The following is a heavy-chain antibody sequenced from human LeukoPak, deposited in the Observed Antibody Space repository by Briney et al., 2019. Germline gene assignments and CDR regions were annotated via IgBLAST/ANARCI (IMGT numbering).Heavy chain of an antibody. CDR3: ARGGSGWYLGRMSHAFDI. CDR1: GGSISSYY. J-gene: IGHJ3*02. D-gene: IGHD6-19*01. CDR2: IYYSGST. V-gene: IGHV4-59*01. Sequence: SETLSLTCTVSGGSISSYYWSWIRQPPGKGLEWIGYIYYSGSTNYNPSLKSRVTISVDTSKNQFSLKLSSVTAADTAVYYCARGGSGWYLGRMSHAFDIWGQGTMVTVSS.